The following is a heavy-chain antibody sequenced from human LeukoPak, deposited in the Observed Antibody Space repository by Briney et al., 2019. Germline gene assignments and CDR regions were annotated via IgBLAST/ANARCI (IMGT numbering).Heavy chain of an antibody. CDR3: ARLHSSSAGPFDY. CDR1: PYSFTTYW. J-gene: IGHJ4*02. CDR2: IYPHDSDT. D-gene: IGHD6-6*01. V-gene: IGHV5-51*01. Sequence: GESLKISCRGSPYSFTTYWIVWVRHMPGKGLEWMGIIYPHDSDTRYSPSSLGQVTISSNRTINNAYLQWTSLKASDTAIYYCARLHSSSAGPFDYWGQGTLVSVSS.